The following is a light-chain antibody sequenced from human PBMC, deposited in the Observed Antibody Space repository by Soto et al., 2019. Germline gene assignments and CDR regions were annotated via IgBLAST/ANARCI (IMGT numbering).Light chain of an antibody. CDR1: SSDVGGYGY. Sequence: QSVLTQPASVSGSPGQSITISCTGSSSDVGGYGYVSWYQQYPGKAPKVMIYDVSNRPSGVSNRFSGSKSGNTASLTISGLQAEDEADYYCSSYTSTTHVIFGGGTQLTVL. CDR2: DVS. J-gene: IGLJ2*01. CDR3: SSYTSTTHVI. V-gene: IGLV2-14*01.